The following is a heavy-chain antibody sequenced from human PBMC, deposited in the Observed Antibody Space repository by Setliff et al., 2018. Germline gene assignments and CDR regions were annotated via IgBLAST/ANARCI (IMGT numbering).Heavy chain of an antibody. Sequence: GASVKVSCKSSGYTFTGYGINWVRQAPGQGLEWMGWINAYAQKFQGRVTMTIDTLTSTAYMELRSLRSDDTAVYYCARGPLDFVVVPAAAKFDYWGQGTPVTVSS. CDR1: GYTFTGYG. D-gene: IGHD2-2*01. CDR3: ARGPLDFVVVPAAAKFDY. V-gene: IGHV1-18*01. CDR2: INA. J-gene: IGHJ4*02.